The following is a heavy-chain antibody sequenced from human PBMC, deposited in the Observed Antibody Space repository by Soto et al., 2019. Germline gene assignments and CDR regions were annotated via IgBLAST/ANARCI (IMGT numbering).Heavy chain of an antibody. CDR3: AKDNQGGKHSGSGYSRNNWFDP. D-gene: IGHD6-13*01. CDR2: ISYDGSNK. Sequence: QVQLVESGGGVVQPGRSLRLSCAASGFTFSSYGMHWVRQAPGKGLEWVAVISYDGSNKYYADSVKGRFTISRDNSKNSLYMQMNSLRAEDLAVYYLAKDNQGGKHSGSGYSRNNWFDPWGQGTLVTVSS. CDR1: GFTFSSYG. J-gene: IGHJ5*02. V-gene: IGHV3-30*18.